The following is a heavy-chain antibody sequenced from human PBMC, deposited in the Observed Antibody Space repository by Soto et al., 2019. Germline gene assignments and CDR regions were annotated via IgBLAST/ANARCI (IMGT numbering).Heavy chain of an antibody. V-gene: IGHV4-31*03. CDR3: AMYYDSSGSYY. Sequence: SETLSLTCTVSGGSISSGVYYWSWIRQHPGKGLEWIGYIYYSGITYYNPSLKSRVTISVDTSKNQFSLKLSSVTAADTAVYYCAMYYDSSGSYYWGQGTLVTVSS. CDR2: IYYSGIT. D-gene: IGHD3-22*01. CDR1: GGSISSGVYY. J-gene: IGHJ4*02.